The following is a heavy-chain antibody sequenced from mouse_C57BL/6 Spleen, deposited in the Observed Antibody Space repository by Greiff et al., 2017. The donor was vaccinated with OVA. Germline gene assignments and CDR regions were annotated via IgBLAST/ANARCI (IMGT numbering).Heavy chain of an antibody. D-gene: IGHD1-1*01. V-gene: IGHV1-31*01. Sequence: EVKLVESGPELVKPGASVKISCKASGYSFTGYYMHWVKQSHGNILDWIGYIYPYNGVSSYNQKFKGKATLTVDKSSSTAYMELRSLTSEDSAVYYCARSATVVEFDYWGQGTTLTVSS. CDR3: ARSATVVEFDY. CDR2: IYPYNGVS. CDR1: GYSFTGYY. J-gene: IGHJ2*01.